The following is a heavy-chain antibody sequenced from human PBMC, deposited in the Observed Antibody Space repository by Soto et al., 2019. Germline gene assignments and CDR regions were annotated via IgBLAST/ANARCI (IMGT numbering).Heavy chain of an antibody. CDR2: IYPGDSDT. J-gene: IGHJ6*02. CDR1: GYAFANYW. Sequence: PGKSLKISCKASGYAFANYWIGWVRQMPGKGLEWMGIIYPGDSDTRYSPSFQGQVTISADKSISTAYLQWSSLKASDTAMYYCARHENAMDVWGQGTTVTVSS. CDR3: ARHENAMDV. V-gene: IGHV5-51*01.